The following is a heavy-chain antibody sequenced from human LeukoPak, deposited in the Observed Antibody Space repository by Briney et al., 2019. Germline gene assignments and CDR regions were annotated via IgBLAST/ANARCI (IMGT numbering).Heavy chain of an antibody. Sequence: AASVKVSCKASGYTFTAYYMHRVRQAPGHGLEWMGRINPNSGDTIYAQNFQGRVTVTRDTSISTAYMELSRLRSDDTAVYYCACWGGGNQGHWGQGTLVTVSS. D-gene: IGHD4-23*01. J-gene: IGHJ4*02. CDR2: INPNSGDT. CDR3: ACWGGGNQGH. CDR1: GYTFTAYY. V-gene: IGHV1-2*06.